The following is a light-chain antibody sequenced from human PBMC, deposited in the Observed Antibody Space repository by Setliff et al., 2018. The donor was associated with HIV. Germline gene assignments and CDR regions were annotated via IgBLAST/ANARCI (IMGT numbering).Light chain of an antibody. CDR1: SSNIGSNY. J-gene: IGLJ1*01. V-gene: IGLV1-47*01. CDR2: RNN. Sequence: QSVLTQPPSASGTPGQRVTISCSGSSSNIGSNYVYWYQQLPGTAPKLLIYRNNQRPSGVPGRFSGSKSGTSASLAISGLRSEDEADYYCCSYAGSSTYVFGTGTKVTVL. CDR3: CSYAGSSTYV.